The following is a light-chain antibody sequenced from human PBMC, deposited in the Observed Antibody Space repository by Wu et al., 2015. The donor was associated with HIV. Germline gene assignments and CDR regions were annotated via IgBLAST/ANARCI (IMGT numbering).Light chain of an antibody. CDR1: QSVSSY. V-gene: IGKV3-15*01. J-gene: IGKJ1*01. CDR2: GAS. CDR3: QQYYNWPKT. Sequence: EIVMTQSPATLSVSPGERATLSCRASQSVSSYLAWYQQKPGQAPRLLIYGASTRATGIPFRFSGSGSGTEFTLTISSMQSEDFAVYYCQQYYNWPKTFGQGPRWKS.